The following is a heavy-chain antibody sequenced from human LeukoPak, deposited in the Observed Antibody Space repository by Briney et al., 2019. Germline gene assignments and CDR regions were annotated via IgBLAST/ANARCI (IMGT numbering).Heavy chain of an antibody. CDR3: ARGVQEYYGSANYIFDT. V-gene: IGHV6-1*01. J-gene: IGHJ5*02. Sequence: SQTLSLTCAISGDSVSSNSAAWNWIRQSPSRGLEWLGRTYYRSKWYNDYAVSVKSRITINPDTSKNQFSLQLNSVTPEDTAVYYCARGVQEYYGSANYIFDTWGQGTQVTVSS. CDR2: TYYRSKWYN. CDR1: GDSVSSNSAA. D-gene: IGHD3-10*01.